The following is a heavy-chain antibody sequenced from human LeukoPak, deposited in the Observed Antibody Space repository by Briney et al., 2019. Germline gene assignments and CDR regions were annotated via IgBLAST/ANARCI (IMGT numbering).Heavy chain of an antibody. D-gene: IGHD3-10*01. CDR2: ISAYNGNT. J-gene: IGHJ4*02. V-gene: IGHV1-18*01. Sequence: ASVKVSCKASGYTFTSYGISWVRQAPGQGLEWMGWISAYNGNTNYAQKLQGRVTMTTDTSTSTAYMELRSLRFDDTAVYYCARDGSLLWFGESPSYFDYWGQGTLVTVSS. CDR3: ARDGSLLWFGESPSYFDY. CDR1: GYTFTSYG.